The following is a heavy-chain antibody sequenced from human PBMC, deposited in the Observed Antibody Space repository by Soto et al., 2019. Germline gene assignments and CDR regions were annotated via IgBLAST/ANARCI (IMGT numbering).Heavy chain of an antibody. D-gene: IGHD3-10*01. J-gene: IGHJ6*02. CDR1: GYSFTSYW. CDR2: IYPGDSDT. Sequence: GESQKISCKGSGYSFTSYWIGWVRHMPGKGLEWMGIIYPGDSDTRYSPSFQGQVTISADKSISTAYMQWSSLKASDTAMYYCASQETWFGTRYYYYYGMDVWGQGTTVTVSS. CDR3: ASQETWFGTRYYYYYGMDV. V-gene: IGHV5-51*01.